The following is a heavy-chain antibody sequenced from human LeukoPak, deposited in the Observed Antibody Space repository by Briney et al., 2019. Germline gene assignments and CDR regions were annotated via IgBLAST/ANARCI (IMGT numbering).Heavy chain of an antibody. CDR3: VRTYYDTKVPCD. CDR1: GASISSGDHH. D-gene: IGHD3-22*01. V-gene: IGHV4-61*02. Sequence: PSQTLSLICTVSGASISSGDHHWIWLRPPTEKGLEWFERIYTSGSPNYNPSLKIRVTISEDTSKTQFSLILNSVTAADTAIYFCVRTYYDTKVPCDWGQGTLVTVSS. J-gene: IGHJ4*02. CDR2: IYTSGSP.